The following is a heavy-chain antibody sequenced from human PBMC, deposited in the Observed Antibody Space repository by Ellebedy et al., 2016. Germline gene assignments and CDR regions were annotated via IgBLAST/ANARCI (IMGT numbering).Heavy chain of an antibody. V-gene: IGHV3-23*01. CDR1: GFTFSSYG. CDR3: AKAKVPAAIGYYYFYGMDV. D-gene: IGHD2-2*01. J-gene: IGHJ6*02. CDR2: ISDSGDST. Sequence: GGSLRLSCAASGFTFSSYGMSWVRQAPGKGLEWVSFISDSGDSTYSADSVKGRFPISRDNSKNTLYLQMNSLRAEDTAIYYCAKAKVPAAIGYYYFYGMDVWGQGTTVTVSS.